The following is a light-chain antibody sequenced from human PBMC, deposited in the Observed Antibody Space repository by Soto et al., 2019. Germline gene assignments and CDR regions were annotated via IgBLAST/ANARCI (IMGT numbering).Light chain of an antibody. V-gene: IGLV2-8*01. J-gene: IGLJ2*01. CDR2: EVT. CDR3: SSYAGSNNL. Sequence: QSALTQPPSASGSPGQSVTISCTGTSSDVGGYNYVSLYQQHPGKAPKLMIYEVTKRPSGVPDRFSGSKSGNTDSLTVSGLQAEDEADYYCSSYAGSNNLFGGGTKLTVL. CDR1: SSDVGGYNY.